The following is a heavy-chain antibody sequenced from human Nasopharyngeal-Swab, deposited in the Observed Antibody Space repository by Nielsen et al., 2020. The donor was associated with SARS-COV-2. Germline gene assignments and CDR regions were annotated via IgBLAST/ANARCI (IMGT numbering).Heavy chain of an antibody. CDR1: GFTSSSYC. J-gene: IGHJ4*02. Sequence: LSLTCVASGFTSSSYCMHWVRQAPGKGLEWVAVIWYDGSNKYYADSVKGRFTISRDNSKNTLYLQMNSLRAEDTAVYYCARGYIITKTDYYFDYWGQGTLVTVSS. V-gene: IGHV3-33*01. D-gene: IGHD3-10*01. CDR2: IWYDGSNK. CDR3: ARGYIITKTDYYFDY.